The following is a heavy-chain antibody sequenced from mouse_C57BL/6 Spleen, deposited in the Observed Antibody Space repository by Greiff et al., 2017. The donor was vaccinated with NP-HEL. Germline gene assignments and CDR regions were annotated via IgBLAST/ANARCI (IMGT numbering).Heavy chain of an antibody. CDR2: IHPNSGST. CDR1: GYTFTSYW. CDR3: ARSYYGNYGVDY. Sequence: QVQLQQPGAELVKPGASVKLSCKASGYTFTSYWMHWVKQRPGQGLEWIGMIHPNSGSTNYNEKFKSKATLTVDKSSSTAYMQLSSLTSEDSAVYYCARSYYGNYGVDYWGQGTTLTVSS. D-gene: IGHD2-10*01. V-gene: IGHV1-64*01. J-gene: IGHJ2*01.